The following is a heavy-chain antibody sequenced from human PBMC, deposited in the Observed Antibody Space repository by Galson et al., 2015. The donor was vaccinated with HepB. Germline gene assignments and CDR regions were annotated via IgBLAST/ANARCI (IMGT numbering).Heavy chain of an antibody. CDR3: ARVHPNSDIVVVPAADAFDY. D-gene: IGHD2-2*01. J-gene: IGHJ4*02. CDR2: ISAYNGNT. V-gene: IGHV1-18*04. CDR1: GYTFTSYG. Sequence: SVKVSCKASGYTFTSYGISWVRQAPGQGLEWMGWISAYNGNTNYAQKLQGRVTMTTDTSTSTAYMELRSLRSDDTAVYYCARVHPNSDIVVVPAADAFDYWGQGTLVTVSS.